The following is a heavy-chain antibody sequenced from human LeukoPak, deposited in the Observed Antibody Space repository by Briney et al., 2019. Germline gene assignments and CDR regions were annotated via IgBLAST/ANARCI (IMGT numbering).Heavy chain of an antibody. CDR2: IYYSGST. CDR3: ARDRPRGWYYDRREDYGMDV. V-gene: IGHV4-31*03. CDR1: GGSISSGGYY. Sequence: SETLSLTCTVSGGSISSGGYYWSWIRQHPGKGLEWIGYIYYSGSTYYNPSLKSRVTISVDTSKNQFSLKLSSVTAADTAVYYCARDRPRGWYYDRREDYGMDVWGQGTTVTVSS. J-gene: IGHJ6*02. D-gene: IGHD3-22*01.